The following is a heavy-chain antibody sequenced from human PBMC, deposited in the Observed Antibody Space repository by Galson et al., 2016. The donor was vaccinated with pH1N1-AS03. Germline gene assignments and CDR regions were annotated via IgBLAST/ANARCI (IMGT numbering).Heavy chain of an antibody. J-gene: IGHJ2*01. Sequence: ETLSLTCDVSGGSILGYQWNWIRLTPGKGLEWIGHVYYSGQTDYSPSLKGRVSISADTSTNQVSLELTSLTAADTAIYYCARHVCLTGVECFYGHFDLWSRGSRVTVSP. CDR2: VYYSGQT. CDR1: GGSILGYQ. D-gene: IGHD3-9*01. CDR3: ARHVCLTGVECFYGHFDL. V-gene: IGHV4-59*08.